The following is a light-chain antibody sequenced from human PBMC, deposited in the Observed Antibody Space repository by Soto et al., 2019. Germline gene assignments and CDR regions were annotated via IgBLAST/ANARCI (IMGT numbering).Light chain of an antibody. CDR2: EVS. V-gene: IGLV2-14*01. CDR1: SSDVGGYNY. J-gene: IGLJ2*01. CDR3: SSYTSSSPCVV. Sequence: QSALTQPASVSGSPGQSITISCTGTSSDVGGYNYVSWYQQHPGKAPKLMIYEVSNRPSGVSNRFSGSKSGNTASLTISGLQAEDEADYYCSSYTSSSPCVVFGGGTKLTVL.